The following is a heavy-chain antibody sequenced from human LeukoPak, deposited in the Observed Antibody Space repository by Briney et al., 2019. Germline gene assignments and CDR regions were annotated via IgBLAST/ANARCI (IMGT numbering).Heavy chain of an antibody. V-gene: IGHV3-21*04. J-gene: IGHJ5*02. D-gene: IGHD5-12*01. CDR2: ITSSSSYT. CDR3: AKEPRENSGYYVSGWFDP. CDR1: GITFSNYN. Sequence: GGSLRLSCAAPGITFSNYNMNWVRQAPGKGLEWISSITSSSSYTFYADSVKGRFTISRDNSKNTLFLQMNSLRAEDTAVYYCAKEPRENSGYYVSGWFDPWGQGTLVTVSS.